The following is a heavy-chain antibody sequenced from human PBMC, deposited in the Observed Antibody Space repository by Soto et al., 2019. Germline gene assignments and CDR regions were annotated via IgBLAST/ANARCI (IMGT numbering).Heavy chain of an antibody. V-gene: IGHV1-2*02. CDR1: GYTFTGYY. J-gene: IGHJ6*02. Sequence: WASVKVSCKASGYTFTGYYMHWVRQAPGRGLEWMGWINPNSGGTNYAQKFQGRVTMTRDTSISTAYMELSRLRSDDTAVYYCARDRVAALGYYYYGMDVWGQGTTVTVSS. CDR3: ARDRVAALGYYYYGMDV. CDR2: INPNSGGT. D-gene: IGHD6-13*01.